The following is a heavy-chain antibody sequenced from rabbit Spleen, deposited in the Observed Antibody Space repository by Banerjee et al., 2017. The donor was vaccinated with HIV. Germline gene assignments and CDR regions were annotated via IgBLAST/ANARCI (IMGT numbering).Heavy chain of an antibody. CDR3: ARDLDGVIGWNFGW. V-gene: IGHV1S45*01. D-gene: IGHD1-1*01. CDR2: IGGSSSGFT. CDR1: GFDFSSSDY. J-gene: IGHJ4*01. Sequence: QEQLVESGGGLVQPGGSLKLSCKASGFDFSSSDYMCWVRQAPGKGLEWISCIGGSSSGFTYSATWAKGRFTCSKTSSTTVTLQMTSLTAADTATYFCARDLDGVIGWNFGWWGPGTLVTVS.